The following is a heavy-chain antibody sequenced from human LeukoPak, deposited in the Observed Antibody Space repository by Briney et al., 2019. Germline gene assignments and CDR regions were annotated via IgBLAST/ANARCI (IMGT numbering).Heavy chain of an antibody. Sequence: GGSLRLSCAASGFTFSSYWMHWVRQAPGKGLVWVSRINRDGSDTTCADSLKGRFTISRDNAKNTLYLQMNSLRAEDTAVYHCARGDSSSSLDYWGQGTLVTVSS. CDR2: INRDGSDT. V-gene: IGHV3-74*03. J-gene: IGHJ4*02. CDR1: GFTFSSYW. CDR3: ARGDSSSSLDY. D-gene: IGHD6-6*01.